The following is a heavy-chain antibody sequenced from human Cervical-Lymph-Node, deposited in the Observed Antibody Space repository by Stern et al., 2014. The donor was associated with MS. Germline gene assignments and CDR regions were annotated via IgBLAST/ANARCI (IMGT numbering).Heavy chain of an antibody. CDR1: GFAFADYA. Sequence: VQLVQSGGGLVQPGRSLRLSCAAAGFAFADYAMHWVRQAPGKGLEWVSGMSWSGTKIGYADSVKGRFTISRDNAKNSLFLQMNNLRAEDTALYYCATANYEFGYYGMDVWGQGTAVTVS. CDR2: MSWSGTKI. CDR3: ATANYEFGYYGMDV. J-gene: IGHJ6*02. V-gene: IGHV3-9*01. D-gene: IGHD3-3*01.